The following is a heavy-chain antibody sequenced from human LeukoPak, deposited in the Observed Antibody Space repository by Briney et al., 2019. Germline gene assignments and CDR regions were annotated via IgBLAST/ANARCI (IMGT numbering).Heavy chain of an antibody. V-gene: IGHV5-51*01. D-gene: IGHD4-17*01. CDR3: ARGKPTVTPIPGDYGMDV. Sequence: GESLKISCKGSGYSFTSYWIGWVRQMPGKGLEWMGIIYPGDSDTRYSPSFQGQVTISADKSISTAYLQWSSLKASDTAMYYCARGKPTVTPIPGDYGMDVWGQGTTVTVSS. J-gene: IGHJ6*02. CDR1: GYSFTSYW. CDR2: IYPGDSDT.